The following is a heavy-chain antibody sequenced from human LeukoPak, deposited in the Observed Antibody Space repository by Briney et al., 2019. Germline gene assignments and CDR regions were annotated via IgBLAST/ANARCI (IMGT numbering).Heavy chain of an antibody. J-gene: IGHJ6*02. CDR1: GFTFSDYY. CDR3: ARGEEGGTTDYYYGMDV. Sequence: SGGSLRLSCAASGFTFSDYYMSWIRQAPGKGLEWVSYISSSGSTIYYADSVKGRFTISRDNAKNSLYLQMNSLRAEDTAVYYCARGEEGGTTDYYYGMDVWGQGTTVTVSS. V-gene: IGHV3-11*01. D-gene: IGHD4-17*01. CDR2: ISSSGSTI.